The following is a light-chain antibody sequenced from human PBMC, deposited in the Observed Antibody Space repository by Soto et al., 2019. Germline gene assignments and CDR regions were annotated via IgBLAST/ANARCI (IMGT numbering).Light chain of an antibody. Sequence: QSALTQPASVSGSPGQSITISCTGTSSDVGGYNYVSWYQQHPGKAPKLLIYEVSNRPSGVSNRFSGSKSGDTASLTISGLQAEDEDDYYCSSYTSSSTLVFGTGTTLTVL. CDR3: SSYTSSSTLV. J-gene: IGLJ1*01. V-gene: IGLV2-14*01. CDR1: SSDVGGYNY. CDR2: EVS.